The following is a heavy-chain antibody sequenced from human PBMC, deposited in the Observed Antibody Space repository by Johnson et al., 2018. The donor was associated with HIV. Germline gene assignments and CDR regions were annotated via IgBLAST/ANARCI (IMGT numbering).Heavy chain of an antibody. V-gene: IGHV3-30*04. D-gene: IGHD4-23*01. J-gene: IGHJ3*01. CDR2: ISNDGSNK. CDR1: GFTFSSHA. Sequence: QVQLVESGGGVVQPGRSLRLSCAASGFTFSSHAMHWVRQAPGKGLEWVTFISNDGSNKYYADSVRGRFTISRDNSKNTLYLQMNSLRAEDTAVYYCARDPGNGGRPFDAFDVWGQGTMVTVSS. CDR3: ARDPGNGGRPFDAFDV.